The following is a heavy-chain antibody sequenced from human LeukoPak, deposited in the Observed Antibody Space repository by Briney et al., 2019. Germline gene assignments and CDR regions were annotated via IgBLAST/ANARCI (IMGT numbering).Heavy chain of an antibody. CDR2: INPNSGGT. V-gene: IGHV1-2*02. CDR1: GYTFTCYY. Sequence: GASVKVSCKASGYTFTCYYMHWVRQAPGQGLEWMGWINPNSGGTNYAQKFQGRVTMTRDTSISTAYMELTSLTSDDTAVYYCAREIDTYSGSYFNYWGQGTLVTVSS. CDR3: AREIDTYSGSYFNY. D-gene: IGHD1-26*01. J-gene: IGHJ4*02.